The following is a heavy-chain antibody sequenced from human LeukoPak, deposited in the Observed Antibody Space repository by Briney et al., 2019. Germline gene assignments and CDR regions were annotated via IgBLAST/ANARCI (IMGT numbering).Heavy chain of an antibody. V-gene: IGHV3-21*01. CDR1: GFTFTSYA. D-gene: IGHD3-22*01. J-gene: IGHJ4*02. CDR2: ISSSSRDI. Sequence: KAGGSLRLSCAASGFTFTSYAMNWVRQAPGKGLKWVSSISSSSRDINYADSVKGRFTISRDNAWNSLYLQMNSLRAEDTAVYYCARDSDSSGHYYMDYFDYWGQGALVTVSS. CDR3: ARDSDSSGHYYMDYFDY.